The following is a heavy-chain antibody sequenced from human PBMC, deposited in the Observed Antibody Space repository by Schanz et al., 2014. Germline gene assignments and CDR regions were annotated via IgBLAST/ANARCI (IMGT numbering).Heavy chain of an antibody. CDR1: GFTFSSYG. CDR2: IRYDGINK. CDR3: ARGTPFLCDY. V-gene: IGHV3-30*02. Sequence: QVQLVESGGGVVHPGGSLRLSCAASGFTFSSYGMHWVRQAPGKGLEWVAFIRYDGINKYYADSVKGRFTISRDSARNSLYLQMSSLRAEDTAVYYCARGTPFLCDYWGQGTLVTVSS. D-gene: IGHD3-16*01. J-gene: IGHJ4*02.